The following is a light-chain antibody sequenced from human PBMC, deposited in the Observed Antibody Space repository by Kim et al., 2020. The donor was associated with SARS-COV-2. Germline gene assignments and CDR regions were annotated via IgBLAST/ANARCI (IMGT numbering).Light chain of an antibody. CDR3: AAWDDSLNVHV. CDR2: RNN. V-gene: IGLV1-44*01. Sequence: GQRVTISCSGSSSNIGSNTVNWYQQLPGTAPKLLIYRNNQRPSGVPDRFSGSKSGTSASLAISGLQSEDEADYYCAAWDDSLNVHVFGTGTKVTVL. J-gene: IGLJ1*01. CDR1: SSNIGSNT.